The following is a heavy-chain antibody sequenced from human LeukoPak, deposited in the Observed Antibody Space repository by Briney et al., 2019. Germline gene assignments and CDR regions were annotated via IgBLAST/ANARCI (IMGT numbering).Heavy chain of an antibody. J-gene: IGHJ3*02. V-gene: IGHV3-33*01. CDR2: ILNDGSQE. CDR3: ARDDALGDNALDI. CDR1: GFTFSSYG. D-gene: IGHD3-16*01. Sequence: GGSLRLSCAASGFTFSSYGMHWVRQAPGKGLEWVAVILNDGSQEKYADSVKGRFTISRDNSKNTLFLQTNSLRAEDTAVYYCARDDALGDNALDIWGQGTMVTVSS.